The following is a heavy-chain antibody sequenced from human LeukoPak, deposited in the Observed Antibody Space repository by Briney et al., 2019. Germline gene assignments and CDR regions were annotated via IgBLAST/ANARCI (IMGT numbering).Heavy chain of an antibody. Sequence: SETQSLTCAVSGGANNRGGFNWRWFRLHPGKSLEWIGSIYYGGTYYYNPSLKSRLIMSVDTSQNQFSLKLTSVTAADTAVYYCARGGSGYPVDYWGQGTLVTVSS. CDR2: IYYGGTY. J-gene: IGHJ4*02. V-gene: IGHV4-31*02. CDR1: GGANNRGGFN. D-gene: IGHD3-22*01. CDR3: ARGGSGYPVDY.